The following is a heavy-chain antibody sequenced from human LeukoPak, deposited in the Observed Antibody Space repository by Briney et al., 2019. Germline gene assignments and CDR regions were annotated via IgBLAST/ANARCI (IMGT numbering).Heavy chain of an antibody. CDR1: GFTFSSYA. V-gene: IGHV3-23*01. Sequence: PGGPLRLSCAASGFTFSSYAVSWVRQAPGKGLEWVSSISGSGGSSYSADSVKGRFTISRDNSKSTLYLQMNSLRAEEPPLHYCAKDRSCTNDICHGDFDYWGQGTLVTVSS. D-gene: IGHD2-8*01. CDR2: ISGSGGSS. J-gene: IGHJ4*02. CDR3: AKDRSCTNDICHGDFDY.